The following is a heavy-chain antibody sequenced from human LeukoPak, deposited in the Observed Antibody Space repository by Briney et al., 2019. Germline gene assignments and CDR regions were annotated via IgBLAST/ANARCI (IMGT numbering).Heavy chain of an antibody. CDR3: ARDTLGEGEDANYAVYYFDY. J-gene: IGHJ4*02. CDR1: GFTFSSYA. Sequence: PGGSLRLSCAASGFTFSSYAMHWVRQAPGKGLEYVSAINSNGGSTYYANSVKGRFTISRDNSKNTLYLQMGSLRAEDTAVYYCARDTLGEGEDANYAVYYFDYWGQGTVVTVSS. V-gene: IGHV3-64*01. CDR2: INSNGGST. D-gene: IGHD4/OR15-4a*01.